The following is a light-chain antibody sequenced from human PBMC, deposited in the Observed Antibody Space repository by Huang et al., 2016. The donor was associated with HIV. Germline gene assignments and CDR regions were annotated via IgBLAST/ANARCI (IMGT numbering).Light chain of an antibody. CDR1: QSVNTN. CDR2: AAS. J-gene: IGKJ2*01. Sequence: VMMSQSTATLAASPGERVTLSCGASQSVNTNLAWYQQKHGQPPRLLIYAASTRATGVPARFAGSGSGTEFTLTIDSLQSDDFAVYYCQQYNKWPPEYTFGQGTRLEIK. CDR3: QQYNKWPPEYT. V-gene: IGKV3-15*01.